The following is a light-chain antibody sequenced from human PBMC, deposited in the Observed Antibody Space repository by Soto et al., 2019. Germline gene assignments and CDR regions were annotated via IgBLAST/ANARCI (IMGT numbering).Light chain of an antibody. CDR3: QSSDSSLSYV. CDR1: SSNIGAGYD. J-gene: IGLJ1*01. CDR2: GNN. V-gene: IGLV1-40*01. Sequence: QSVLTQPPSVSGAPGQRVTISCTGSSSNIGAGYDVHWYQQLPGTTPKLLIYGNNNRPSGVPDRFSGSKSGTSASLAITGLQAEDEADYYCQSSDSSLSYVFGTGTKVTVL.